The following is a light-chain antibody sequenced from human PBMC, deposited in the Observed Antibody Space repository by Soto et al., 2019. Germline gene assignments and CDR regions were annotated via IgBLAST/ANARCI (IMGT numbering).Light chain of an antibody. CDR2: EGS. CDR1: SSDVGGYNS. Sequence: QSVLTQPASVSGSPGQSITISCTGTSSDVGGYNSVSWFQQHPGKAPKLMIYEGSKRPSGVSNRFSGSKSGNTASLTISGLQAEDEADYYCCSYAGSSTSFVFGTGTKLTVL. CDR3: CSYAGSSTSFV. J-gene: IGLJ1*01. V-gene: IGLV2-23*01.